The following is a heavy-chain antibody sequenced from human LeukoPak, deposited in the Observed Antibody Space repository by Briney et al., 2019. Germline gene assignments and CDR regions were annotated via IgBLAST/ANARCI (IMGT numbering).Heavy chain of an antibody. CDR1: GGSISSGSYY. V-gene: IGHV4-61*02. J-gene: IGHJ4*02. D-gene: IGHD1-1*01. CDR3: ARAGNWNDWGLDY. Sequence: PSETLSLTCTVSGGSISSGSYYWSWIRQPAGKGLEWIGRIYTSGSTNYNPSLKSRVTISVDTSKNQFSLKLSSVTAADTAVYYCARAGNWNDWGLDYWGQGTLVTVSS. CDR2: IYTSGST.